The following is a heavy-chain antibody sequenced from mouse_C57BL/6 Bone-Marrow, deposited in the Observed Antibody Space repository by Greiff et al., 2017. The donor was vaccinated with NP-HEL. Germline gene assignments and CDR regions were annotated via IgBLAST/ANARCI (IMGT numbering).Heavy chain of an antibody. V-gene: IGHV5-4*01. J-gene: IGHJ3*01. D-gene: IGHD2-4*01. CDR3: ARDEENYDEAY. CDR1: GFTFSSYA. CDR2: ISDGGSYT. Sequence: EVKLMESGGGLVKPGGSLKLSCAASGFTFSSYAMSWVRQTPEKRLEWVATISDGGSYTYYPDNVKGRFTISRDNAKNNLYLQMSHLKSEDTAMYYCARDEENYDEAYWGQGTLVTVSA.